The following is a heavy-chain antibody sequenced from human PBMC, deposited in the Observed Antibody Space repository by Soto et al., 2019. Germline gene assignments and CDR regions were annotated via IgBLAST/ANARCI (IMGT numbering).Heavy chain of an antibody. CDR2: IIPVLGVG. V-gene: IGHV1-69*01. D-gene: IGHD5-18*01. J-gene: IGHJ4*02. CDR3: AREAGYTYGYVFDY. Sequence: QVQLVQSGAEVKKPGSSVKVSCKASGGTFGNHAISWVRQAPGQGLEWLGGIIPVLGVGDNAQKLQGRVTITADASTSTAYLELSSLRSEDTALYYCAREAGYTYGYVFDYWGQGTLVTVSS. CDR1: GGTFGNHA.